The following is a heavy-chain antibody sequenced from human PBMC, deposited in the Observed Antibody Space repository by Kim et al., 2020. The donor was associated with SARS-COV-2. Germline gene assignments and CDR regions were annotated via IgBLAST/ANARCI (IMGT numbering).Heavy chain of an antibody. CDR2: ISGSGGST. J-gene: IGHJ6*02. D-gene: IGHD3-10*01. V-gene: IGHV3-23*01. CDR1: GFTFSSYA. CDR3: ANGEWCGEAHYYYYGMDV. Sequence: GGSLRLSCAASGFTFSSYAMSWDRQAPGKGLEWVSAISGSGGSTYYADSVKGRFTISRDNSKNTLYLQMNSLRAADTDVYYCANGEWCGEAHYYYYGMDVWGQGTTVTVSS.